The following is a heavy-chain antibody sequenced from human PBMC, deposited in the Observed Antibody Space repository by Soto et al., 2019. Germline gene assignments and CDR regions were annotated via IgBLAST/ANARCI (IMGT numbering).Heavy chain of an antibody. D-gene: IGHD1-1*01. J-gene: IGHJ4*02. CDR1: GFPFSFYS. Sequence: RLSCAASGFPFSFYSMNWVRQAPGKGLEWISYIKRNGRAIKKAKSVRGRFTISKDKAKRSLFLHMNSLRDEDTAVYYCARDGKGAAYTHGPYYFDYWGQGALVTVSS. V-gene: IGHV3-48*02. CDR3: ARDGKGAAYTHGPYYFDY. CDR2: IKRNGRAI.